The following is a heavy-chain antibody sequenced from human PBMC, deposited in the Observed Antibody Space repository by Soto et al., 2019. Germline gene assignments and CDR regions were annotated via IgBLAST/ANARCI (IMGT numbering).Heavy chain of an antibody. CDR3: ARGIRATIFGVVISVDAFDI. Sequence: SETLSLTCTVSGGSISSYYWSWIRQPPGKGLERIGYIYYSGSTNYNPSLKSRVTISVDTSKNQFSLKLSSVTAADTAVYYCARGIRATIFGVVISVDAFDIWGQGTMVTVSS. CDR1: GGSISSYY. J-gene: IGHJ3*02. V-gene: IGHV4-59*01. D-gene: IGHD3-3*01. CDR2: IYYSGST.